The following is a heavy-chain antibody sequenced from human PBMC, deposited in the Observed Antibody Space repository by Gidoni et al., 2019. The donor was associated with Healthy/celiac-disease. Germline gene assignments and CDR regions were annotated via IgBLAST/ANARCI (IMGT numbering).Heavy chain of an antibody. Sequence: QVQLVQSGAEVKKPGASVKVSCKASGYTFTSYAMHWVRQAPGQMLEWMGWINAGNGNTKYSQKFQGRVTITRDTSASTAYMELSSLRSEDTAVYYCARGYSGYDSGDYWGQGTLVTVSS. CDR3: ARGYSGYDSGDY. D-gene: IGHD5-12*01. CDR2: INAGNGNT. V-gene: IGHV1-3*01. CDR1: GYTFTSYA. J-gene: IGHJ4*02.